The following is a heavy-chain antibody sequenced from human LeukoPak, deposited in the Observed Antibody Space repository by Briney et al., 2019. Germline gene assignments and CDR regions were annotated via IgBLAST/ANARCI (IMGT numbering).Heavy chain of an antibody. J-gene: IGHJ4*02. CDR2: ISSSSTII. V-gene: IGHV3-48*02. CDR3: ARWFTSGRGFFDY. Sequence: PGGSLRLSCAASGFTFSHYSMNWVRQAPGKGLEWVSYISSSSTIIYYADSVKGRFTISRDNAKNSLYLQMNSLRDEDMAVYYCARWFTSGRGFFDYWGQGILVTVSS. CDR1: GFTFSHYS. D-gene: IGHD6-19*01.